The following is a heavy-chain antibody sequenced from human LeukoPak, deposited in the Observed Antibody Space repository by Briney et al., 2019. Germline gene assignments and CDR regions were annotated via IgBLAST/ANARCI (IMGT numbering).Heavy chain of an antibody. CDR1: GGTFSSYA. CDR2: IIPIFGTA. D-gene: IGHD1-26*01. CDR3: ARYGVGAPTYYYYGMDV. Sequence: ASVKVSCKASGGTFSSYAISWVRQAPGQGLEWMGGIIPIFGTANYAQKFQGRVTITADESTSTAYMELSSLRSEDTAVYYCARYGVGAPTYYYYGMDVWGQGTTVTVSS. V-gene: IGHV1-69*13. J-gene: IGHJ6*02.